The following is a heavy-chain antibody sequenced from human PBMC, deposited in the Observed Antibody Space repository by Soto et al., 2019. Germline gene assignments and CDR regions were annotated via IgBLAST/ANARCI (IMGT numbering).Heavy chain of an antibody. Sequence: QVQLQESGPGLVNPSGTLSLTCAVSGGSITSNWWSWVRQPPGKGLEWIGEIHHSGSFNYNPSLRSGVTISIERSKNQLSRKLTSVAAADTAVHYWVRNDWYRFEPWGQGTRVNVSS. CDR2: IHHSGSF. J-gene: IGHJ5*02. CDR1: GGSITSNW. CDR3: VRNDWYRFEP. D-gene: IGHD3-9*01. V-gene: IGHV4-4*02.